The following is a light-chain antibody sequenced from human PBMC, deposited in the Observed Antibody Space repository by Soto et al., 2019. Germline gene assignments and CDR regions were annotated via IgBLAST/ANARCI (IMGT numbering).Light chain of an antibody. J-gene: IGKJ4*01. CDR3: QQYDNWPPLT. V-gene: IGKV3-15*01. CDR2: GAS. CDR1: QSVATN. Sequence: EIVMTQSPATLSVSPGEGATLSCRASQSVATNLAWYQQKPGQAPRLLIYGASTRATGIPGRFSGSGSGTEFTLTISSLQSEDFAVYYCQQYDNWPPLTFGGGTKVEIK.